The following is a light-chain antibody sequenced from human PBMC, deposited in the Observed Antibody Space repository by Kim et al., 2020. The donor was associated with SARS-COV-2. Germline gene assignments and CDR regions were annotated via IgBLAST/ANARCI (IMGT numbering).Light chain of an antibody. CDR3: QKYESSPRA. CDR2: GAS. Sequence: EVVLTQSPGTLSLSPGERATLSCGASQGVSSTILAWYQQRSGKAPRLLIYGASARATGIPARFSGSGSGTDFTLTISRLEPEDFAVYYCQKYESSPRAFGQGTKVDIK. V-gene: IGKV3-20*01. J-gene: IGKJ1*01. CDR1: QGVSSTI.